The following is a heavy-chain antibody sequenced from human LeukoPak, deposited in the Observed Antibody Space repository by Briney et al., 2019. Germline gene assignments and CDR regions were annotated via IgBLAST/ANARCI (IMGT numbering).Heavy chain of an antibody. CDR3: ARELLSGDPSIGN. CDR2: INHSGST. J-gene: IGHJ4*02. V-gene: IGHV4-34*01. CDR1: GGSLSGYY. D-gene: IGHD7-27*01. Sequence: SETLSLTCAVSGGSLSGYYWSWIREPPGKGVEWSGEINHSGSTNYNPSLKRRATTSVDTSNNQSPLKLSSVTAATTAVYYCARELLSGDPSIGNWGQGTLVTVSS.